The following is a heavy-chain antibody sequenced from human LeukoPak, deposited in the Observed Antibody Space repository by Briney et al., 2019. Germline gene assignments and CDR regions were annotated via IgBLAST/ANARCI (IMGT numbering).Heavy chain of an antibody. D-gene: IGHD6-19*01. CDR2: ISWNSGSI. CDR3: AKETVAGLASFDY. CDR1: GFTFDDYA. V-gene: IGHV3-9*01. Sequence: GGTLSLSCAASGFTFDDYAMHWVRQAPGKGLEWVSGISWNSGSIGYAASVNGRFTISRDNAKNSLYLQMNSLRAEDTALYYCAKETVAGLASFDYWGQGTLVTVSS. J-gene: IGHJ4*02.